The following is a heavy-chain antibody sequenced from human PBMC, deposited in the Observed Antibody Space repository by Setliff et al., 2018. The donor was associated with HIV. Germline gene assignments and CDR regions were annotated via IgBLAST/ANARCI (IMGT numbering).Heavy chain of an antibody. Sequence: GGSLRLSCAASGFTFSSYSMNWVRQAPGKGLEWVSAISGSGGSTYYADSVKGRFTVSRDNSKNTLYLQMNSLRAEDTAVYYCARGGVVVLIYFQHWGQGTQVTVSS. D-gene: IGHD3-22*01. CDR3: ARGGVVVLIYFQH. J-gene: IGHJ1*01. CDR1: GFTFSSYS. V-gene: IGHV3-23*01. CDR2: ISGSGGST.